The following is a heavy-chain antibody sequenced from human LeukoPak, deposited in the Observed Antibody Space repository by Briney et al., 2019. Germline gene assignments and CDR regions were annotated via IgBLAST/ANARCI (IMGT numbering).Heavy chain of an antibody. V-gene: IGHV3-30*03. Sequence: GGSQRLSCAESGMTFGRYGVRWGRQAPDKRMEWVAVISHDGNNKYYGDSVKGRFTISRDNSKNTLYLEMNSLRPEDTAVYYCARGREVLEPPTDCWCQGTMVTVSS. CDR1: GMTFGRYG. J-gene: IGHJ4*02. CDR3: ARGREVLEPPTDC. D-gene: IGHD1-26*01. CDR2: ISHDGNNK.